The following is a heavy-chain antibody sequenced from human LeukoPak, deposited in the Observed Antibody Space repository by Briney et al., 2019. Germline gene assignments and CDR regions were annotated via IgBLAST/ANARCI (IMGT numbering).Heavy chain of an antibody. CDR1: GDSISSYY. CDR3: ASAPGLLWFGEFVTWFDP. CDR2: IYYSGST. D-gene: IGHD3-10*01. Sequence: SETLSLTCTVSGDSISSYYWGWIRQPPGKGLEWIGSIYYSGSTYYHPSLKSRGTISVDASKNQFSLKLSSVTAADTAVYYCASAPGLLWFGEFVTWFDPWGQGTLVTVSS. V-gene: IGHV4-39*01. J-gene: IGHJ5*02.